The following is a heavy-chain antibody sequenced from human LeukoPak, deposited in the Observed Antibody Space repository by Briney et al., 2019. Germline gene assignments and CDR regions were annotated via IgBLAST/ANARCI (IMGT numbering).Heavy chain of an antibody. CDR3: ARTARVFDF. Sequence: TTSETLSLTCTETGGSITSYYWSWIRQPPGKGLECIAYIAHSGDTNYNPSLKSRATISMDTSKNQFSLKLNSVTAADTAVYYCARTARVFDFWGQGIQVTVSS. D-gene: IGHD5-18*01. CDR2: IAHSGDT. CDR1: GGSITSYY. V-gene: IGHV4-4*09. J-gene: IGHJ4*02.